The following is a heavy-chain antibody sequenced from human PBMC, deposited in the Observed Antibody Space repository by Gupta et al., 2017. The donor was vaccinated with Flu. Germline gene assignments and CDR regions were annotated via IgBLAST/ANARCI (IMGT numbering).Heavy chain of an antibody. V-gene: IGHV3-48*02. CDR1: GYTFSSYS. J-gene: IGHJ6*02. D-gene: IGHD2-2*02. CDR3: ASLRDIVVVPAAIPPYYYYGMDV. Sequence: EVQLADRGGGLVQPGGYLRLSCVATGYTFSSYSMNWVRWAPGKGLEWVSYISSSSSTIYYADSVKGRFTISRDNAKNSLYLQMNSLRDEDTAVYYCASLRDIVVVPAAIPPYYYYGMDVWGQGTTVTVSS. CDR2: ISSSSSTI.